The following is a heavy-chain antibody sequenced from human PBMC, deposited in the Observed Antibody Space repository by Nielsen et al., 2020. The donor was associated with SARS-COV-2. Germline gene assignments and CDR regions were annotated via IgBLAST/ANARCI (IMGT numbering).Heavy chain of an antibody. D-gene: IGHD3-10*01. CDR2: ISYDGSNK. J-gene: IGHJ6*02. Sequence: GESLKISCAASGFTFSSYAMHWVRQAPGKGLEWVAVISYDGSNKYYADSVKGRFTISRDNSKNTLYLQMNSLRAEDTAVYYCARDVWFGELRGGMDVWGQGTTVTVSS. CDR1: GFTFSSYA. CDR3: ARDVWFGELRGGMDV. V-gene: IGHV3-30-3*01.